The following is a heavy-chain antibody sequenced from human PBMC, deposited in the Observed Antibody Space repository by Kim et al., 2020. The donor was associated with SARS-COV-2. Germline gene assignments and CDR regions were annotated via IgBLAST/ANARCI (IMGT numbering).Heavy chain of an antibody. D-gene: IGHD3-10*01. Sequence: SETLSLTCTVSGGSISSGGYYWSWIRQHPGKGLEWIGYIYYSGSTYYNPSLKSRVTISVDTSKNQFSLKLSSVTAADTAVYYCARDRGVTSKRITMVRGVINGMDVWGQGTTVTVSS. CDR1: GGSISSGGYY. J-gene: IGHJ6*02. CDR2: IYYSGST. CDR3: ARDRGVTSKRITMVRGVINGMDV. V-gene: IGHV4-31*03.